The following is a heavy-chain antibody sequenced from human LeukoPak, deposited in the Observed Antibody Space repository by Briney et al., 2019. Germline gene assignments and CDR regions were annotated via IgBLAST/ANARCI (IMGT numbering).Heavy chain of an antibody. Sequence: GGSLRLSCVASGFTFSDFSMNWVRQAPGKGLEWISYISGRGGTIYYADSVKGRFSISRDNAKRSLYLQVNSLGAEDTAVYFCARDRVVDTAKIGSFYYFYMDVWGKGTTVTVS. CDR2: ISGRGGTI. CDR3: ARDRVVDTAKIGSFYYFYMDV. V-gene: IGHV3-48*04. J-gene: IGHJ6*03. D-gene: IGHD5-18*01. CDR1: GFTFSDFS.